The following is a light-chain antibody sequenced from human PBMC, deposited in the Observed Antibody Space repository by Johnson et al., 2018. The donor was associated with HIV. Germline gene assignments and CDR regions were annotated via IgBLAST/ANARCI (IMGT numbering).Light chain of an antibody. CDR3: GTLDSSLSAGGV. CDR1: SSNIGNNY. V-gene: IGLV1-51*02. CDR2: KND. Sequence: QLVLTQPPSVSAAPGQKVTISCSGSSSNIGNNYVSWYQQLPGTAPKLLIYKNDQRPSGIPDRFSGSKSGTSATLGITGLQTGDEADYYCGTLDSSLSAGGVCGTGTKVTVL. J-gene: IGLJ1*01.